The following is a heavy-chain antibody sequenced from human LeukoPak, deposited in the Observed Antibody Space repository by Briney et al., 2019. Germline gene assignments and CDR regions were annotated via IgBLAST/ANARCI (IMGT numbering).Heavy chain of an antibody. CDR2: ISYDGSNK. J-gene: IGHJ6*02. CDR3: ARVPIRDYYYYGMDV. V-gene: IGHV3-30-3*01. CDR1: GFTFSSYA. Sequence: GESLRLSCAASGFTFSSYAMHWVRQAPGKGLEWVAVISYDGSNKYYADSVTGRFTISRDNSKNTLYLQMNSLRAEDTAVYYCARVPIRDYYYYGMDVWGQGTTVTVSS.